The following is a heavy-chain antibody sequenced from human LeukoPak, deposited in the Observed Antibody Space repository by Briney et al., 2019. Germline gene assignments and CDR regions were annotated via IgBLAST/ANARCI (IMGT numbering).Heavy chain of an antibody. Sequence: PGGSLRLSCIGSGFTFSNYALSWVRQAPGKGLEWVSAISGSGGNTYYPDSVKGRFTISRDNSKNTLYLQMNSLRAEDTAVYYCAREVKATDYYYYYMDVWGKGTTVTVSS. V-gene: IGHV3-23*01. CDR3: AREVKATDYYYYYMDV. J-gene: IGHJ6*03. CDR1: GFTFSNYA. CDR2: ISGSGGNT.